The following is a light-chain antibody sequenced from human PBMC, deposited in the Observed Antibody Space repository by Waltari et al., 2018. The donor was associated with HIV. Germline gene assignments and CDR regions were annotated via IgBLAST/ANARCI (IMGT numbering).Light chain of an antibody. CDR2: AVI. CDR3: SAHAGSNVV. CDR1: SNDVGGYNY. V-gene: IGLV2-8*01. J-gene: IGLJ2*01. Sequence: SALTQPPSASGSTGQSVTLSCTGTSNDVGGYNYVSWHQQHPGKAPKLMIYAVINRPSGFPDRVSGSNSGATAALTGPGPQPEDEAYYYCSAHAGSNVVFGGGTRLTVL.